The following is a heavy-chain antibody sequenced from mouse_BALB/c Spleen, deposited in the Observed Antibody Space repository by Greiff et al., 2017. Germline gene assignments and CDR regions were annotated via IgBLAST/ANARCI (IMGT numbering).Heavy chain of an antibody. Sequence: VQLQQSGAELVKPGASVKLSCTASGFNIKDTYMHWVKQRPEQGLEWIGRIDPANGNTKYDPKFQGKATITADTSSNTAYLQLSSLTSEDTAVYYCARDNGSSYGFAYWGQGTLVTVSA. J-gene: IGHJ3*01. D-gene: IGHD1-1*01. CDR3: ARDNGSSYGFAY. CDR2: IDPANGNT. CDR1: GFNIKDTY. V-gene: IGHV14-3*02.